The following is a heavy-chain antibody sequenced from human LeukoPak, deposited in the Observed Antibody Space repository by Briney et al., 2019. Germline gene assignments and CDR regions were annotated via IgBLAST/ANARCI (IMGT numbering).Heavy chain of an antibody. CDR3: AKDRQGYCGGGSCYGYFDL. V-gene: IGHV3-9*01. Sequence: GGSLRLSCAASGFTFDDYAMHWVRQAPGKGLEWVSGISWNSGSMVYADSAKGRFTISRDNAKNSLYLQMNSLRPEDTALYYCAKDRQGYCGGGSCYGYFDLWGRGTLVTVSS. CDR1: GFTFDDYA. D-gene: IGHD2-15*01. CDR2: ISWNSGSM. J-gene: IGHJ2*01.